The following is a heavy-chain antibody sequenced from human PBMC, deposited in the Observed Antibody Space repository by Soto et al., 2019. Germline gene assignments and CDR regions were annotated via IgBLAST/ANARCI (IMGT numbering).Heavy chain of an antibody. J-gene: IGHJ6*02. CDR1: GGSISSSSYY. D-gene: IGHD6-13*01. V-gene: IGHV4-39*01. CDR2: IYYSGST. Sequence: QLQLQESGPGLVKPSETLSLTCTVSGGSISSSSYYWGWIRQPPGKGLEWIGSIYYSGSTYYNPSLKSRVTLSVDTSKNQFSLKLSSVTAADTAVYYCASFYSSTPWYYYGMDVWGQGTTVTVSS. CDR3: ASFYSSTPWYYYGMDV.